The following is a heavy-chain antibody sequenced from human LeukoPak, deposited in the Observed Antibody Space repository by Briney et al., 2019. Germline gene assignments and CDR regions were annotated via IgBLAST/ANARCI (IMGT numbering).Heavy chain of an antibody. CDR1: GLTVSSNH. Sequence: GGSLRLSCAASGLTVSSNHMNWVRQAPGKGLEWVAVIWYDGNNKYYADSVKGRFTISRGNSKNTLYLQMNSLRAEDTAVYYCARAFTSTGYYYVEYWGQGTLVTVSS. J-gene: IGHJ4*02. V-gene: IGHV3-33*08. CDR3: ARAFTSTGYYYVEY. CDR2: IWYDGNNK. D-gene: IGHD3-22*01.